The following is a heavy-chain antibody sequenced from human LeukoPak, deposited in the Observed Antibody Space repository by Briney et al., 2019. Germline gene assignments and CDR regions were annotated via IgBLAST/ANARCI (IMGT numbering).Heavy chain of an antibody. CDR2: IYYSGST. CDR3: ARGSIPDY. CDR1: GGSISSHY. J-gene: IGHJ4*02. Sequence: SETLSLTCTVSGGSISSHYWSWIRQPPGKGLEWIGYIYYSGSTNYNPSLKSRVTISADTSKNQFSLKLSSVTAADTAVYYCARGSIPDYWGQGTLVTVSS. V-gene: IGHV4-59*11.